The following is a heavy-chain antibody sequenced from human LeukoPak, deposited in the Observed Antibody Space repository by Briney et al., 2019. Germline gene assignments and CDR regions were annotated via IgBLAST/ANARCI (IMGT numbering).Heavy chain of an antibody. CDR3: ARDGGSLAARLDY. CDR1: GGSVSGGNYY. D-gene: IGHD6-6*01. Sequence: PSETLSLTCTVSGGSVSGGNYYWSSIRQPAGKDLEWMGYIHQSGSTFYKPSLKSRVTISVDRSKNQISLNVTSVTAADTAVYYCARDGGSLAARLDYWGQGILVTVSS. CDR2: IHQSGST. J-gene: IGHJ4*02. V-gene: IGHV4-61*01.